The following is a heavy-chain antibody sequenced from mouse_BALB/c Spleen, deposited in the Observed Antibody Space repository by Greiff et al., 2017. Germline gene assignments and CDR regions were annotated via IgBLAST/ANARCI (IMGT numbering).Heavy chain of an antibody. CDR3: ARIYDGYNAMDY. CDR2: ISYSGST. J-gene: IGHJ4*01. Sequence: EVKLMESGPSLVKPSQTLSLTCSVTGDSITSGYWNWIRKFPGNKLEYMGYISYSGSTYYNPSLKSRISITRDTSKNQYYLQLNSVTTEDTATYYCARIYDGYNAMDYWGQGTSVTVSS. V-gene: IGHV3-8*02. D-gene: IGHD2-3*01. CDR1: GDSITSGY.